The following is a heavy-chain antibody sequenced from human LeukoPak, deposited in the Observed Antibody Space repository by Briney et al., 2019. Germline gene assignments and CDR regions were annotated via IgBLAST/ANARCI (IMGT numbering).Heavy chain of an antibody. V-gene: IGHV3-66*01. Sequence: GGSLRLSCAASGFTVSSNYMSCVPQAPGKGLGWGSVIYSGGSTYYADSVKGRFTISRDNSKNTLYLQMNSQRAEDTAVYYCARDPAPNYYGMVVWGEGSTVTVCS. CDR3: ARDPAPNYYGMVV. J-gene: IGHJ6*01. CDR1: GFTVSSNY. CDR2: IYSGGST.